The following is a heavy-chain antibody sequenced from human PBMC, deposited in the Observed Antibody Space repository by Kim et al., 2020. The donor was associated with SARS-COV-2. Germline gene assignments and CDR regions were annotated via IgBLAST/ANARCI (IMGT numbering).Heavy chain of an antibody. Sequence: KGRFTISRDNAKNTLYLQMNSLRAEDTAVYYCARVQDCSGGSCYPGAFAYWGQGTLVTVSS. CDR3: ARVQDCSGGSCYPGAFAY. J-gene: IGHJ4*02. V-gene: IGHV3-53*01. D-gene: IGHD2-15*01.